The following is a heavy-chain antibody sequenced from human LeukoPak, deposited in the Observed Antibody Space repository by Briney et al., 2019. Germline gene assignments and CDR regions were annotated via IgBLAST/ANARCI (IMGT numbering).Heavy chain of an antibody. CDR2: IIPIFGTA. CDR3: ARDRGYSYGPGDY. CDR1: GGTFSSYA. V-gene: IGHV1-69*06. J-gene: IGHJ4*02. Sequence: GASVTVSCKASGGTFSSYAISWVRQAPGQGLEWMGGIIPIFGTANYAQKFQGRVTITADKSTSTAYMELSSLRSEDTAVYYCARDRGYSYGPGDYWGQGTLVTVSS. D-gene: IGHD5-18*01.